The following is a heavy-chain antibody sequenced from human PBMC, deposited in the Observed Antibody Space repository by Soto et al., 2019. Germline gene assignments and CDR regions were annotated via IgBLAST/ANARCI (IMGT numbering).Heavy chain of an antibody. V-gene: IGHV1-18*01. CDR1: RYIFTNYG. CDR3: ARALTGYGMDV. J-gene: IGHJ6*02. CDR2: ITTYNGNT. Sequence: QLQLVQSGVEVREPEASVKVSCKAVRYIFTNYGVSWVRQAPGQGLEWMGWITTYNGNTEYAQKFQGRVTMTTDASTSTAYMELGSLRSDDTAIYYCARALTGYGMDVWGQGTTVTVSS.